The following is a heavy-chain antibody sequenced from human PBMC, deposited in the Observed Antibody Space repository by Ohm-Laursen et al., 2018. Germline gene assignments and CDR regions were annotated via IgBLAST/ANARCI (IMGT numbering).Heavy chain of an antibody. CDR2: INPSGGST. CDR3: AREGDDYGDSIDY. V-gene: IGHV1-46*01. J-gene: IGHJ4*02. Sequence: GASVKVSCKASGYTFTSYYMHWVRQAPGQGLEWMGIINPSGGSTSYAQKFQGRVTMTRDTSISTAYMELSRLRSDDTAVYYCAREGDDYGDSIDYWGQGTLVTVSS. CDR1: GYTFTSYY. D-gene: IGHD4-17*01.